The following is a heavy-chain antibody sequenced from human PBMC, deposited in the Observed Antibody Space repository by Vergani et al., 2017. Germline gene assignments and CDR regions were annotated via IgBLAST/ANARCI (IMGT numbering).Heavy chain of an antibody. D-gene: IGHD2-2*01. CDR3: ARDSPLVVPAAIFYYYYGMDV. CDR2: LSVSDRRT. CDR1: GFTFIMHA. V-gene: IGHV3-23*01. J-gene: IGHJ6*02. Sequence: EVQLLESGGDLVQPGGSLRLSCAASGFTFIMHAMSWVRQAPGKGLEWVSTLSVSDRRTHYADSVKGRFTISRDNAKNSLYLQMNSLRAEDTAVYYCARDSPLVVPAAIFYYYYGMDVWGQGTTVTVSS.